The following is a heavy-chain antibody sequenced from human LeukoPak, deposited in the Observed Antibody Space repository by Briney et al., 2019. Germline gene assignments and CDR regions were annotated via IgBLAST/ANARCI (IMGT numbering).Heavy chain of an antibody. CDR1: GGTFSSYA. CDR3: AKMGKTYYDFWSGSNTRGPFDY. CDR2: IIPIFGTA. Sequence: SVKVSCKASGGTFSSYAISWVRQAPGQGLEWMGGIIPIFGTANYAQKFQGRVTITADESTSTAYIELSSLRSEDTAVYYCAKMGKTYYDFWSGSNTRGPFDYWGQGTLVTVSS. V-gene: IGHV1-69*13. J-gene: IGHJ4*02. D-gene: IGHD3-3*01.